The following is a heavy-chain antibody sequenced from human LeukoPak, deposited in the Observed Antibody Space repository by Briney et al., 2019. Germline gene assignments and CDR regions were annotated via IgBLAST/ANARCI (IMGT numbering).Heavy chain of an antibody. CDR3: ARESSGSYYRGGFDY. Sequence: GGSLRLSCAASGFTFSSCSMNWVRQAPGKGLEWISYISSSSSSIYYADSVKGRFTISRDNAKNSLYLQMNSLRAEDTAVYYCARESSGSYYRGGFDYWGQGTLVTVSS. J-gene: IGHJ4*02. CDR1: GFTFSSCS. CDR2: ISSSSSSI. V-gene: IGHV3-48*01. D-gene: IGHD1-26*01.